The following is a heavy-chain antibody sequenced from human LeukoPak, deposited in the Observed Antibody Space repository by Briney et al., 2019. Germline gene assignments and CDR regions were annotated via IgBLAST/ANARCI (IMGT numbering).Heavy chain of an antibody. CDR3: AKGRRGSFDY. V-gene: IGHV3-23*01. D-gene: IGHD1-26*01. Sequence: GGSLRLSCAASVFTFSSSGMSWVPQAPGKGLEWVSAISGSGGSTYYADSVKGRFTISRDNSKNTLYLQMNSLRAEDTAVYYCAKGRRGSFDYWGQGTLVTVSS. CDR1: VFTFSSSG. CDR2: ISGSGGST. J-gene: IGHJ4*02.